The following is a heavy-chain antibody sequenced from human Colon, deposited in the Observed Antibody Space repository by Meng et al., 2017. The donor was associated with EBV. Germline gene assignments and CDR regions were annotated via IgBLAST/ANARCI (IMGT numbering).Heavy chain of an antibody. J-gene: IGHJ4*02. CDR2: IYYTGST. CDR1: GGPIKSGDYY. V-gene: IGHV4-30-4*01. Sequence: VRLQASGPGLVKRSHTLSRTCTVSGGPIKSGDYYWSWIRQPPGKGLEWIGYIYYTGSTYYNPSLKSRVTISIDTSKNPFSLRLSSVTAADTAVYYCARNYYFDYWGQGTLVNVSS. CDR3: ARNYYFDY.